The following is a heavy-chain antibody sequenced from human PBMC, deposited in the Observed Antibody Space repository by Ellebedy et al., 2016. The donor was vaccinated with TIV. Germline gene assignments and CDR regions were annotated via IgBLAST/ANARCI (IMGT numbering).Heavy chain of an antibody. CDR1: GYTFTSYG. Sequence: ASVKVSCKASGYTFTSYGISWVRQAPGQGLEWMGWISAYNGNTNYAQKLQGRVTMTTDTSTSTAYMELRSLRSDDTAVYYCARDQYYDFWSGYFSHYYYYYGMDVWGQGTTVTVSS. CDR3: ARDQYYDFWSGYFSHYYYYYGMDV. D-gene: IGHD3-3*01. J-gene: IGHJ6*02. CDR2: ISAYNGNT. V-gene: IGHV1-18*01.